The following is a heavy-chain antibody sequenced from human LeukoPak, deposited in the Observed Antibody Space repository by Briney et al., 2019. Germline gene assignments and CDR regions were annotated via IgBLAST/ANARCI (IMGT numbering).Heavy chain of an antibody. V-gene: IGHV4-4*07. D-gene: IGHD3-22*01. J-gene: IGHJ4*02. Sequence: SETLSLTCTVSGGSISNYYWSWIRQPAGKGLEWIGRIYTSGSTNYNPSLKSRVTMSVDTSKNQFSLKLSSVTAADTAVYYCARDPHNYDSGGYYFDYWGQGTLVTVSS. CDR3: ARDPHNYDSGGYYFDY. CDR1: GGSISNYY. CDR2: IYTSGST.